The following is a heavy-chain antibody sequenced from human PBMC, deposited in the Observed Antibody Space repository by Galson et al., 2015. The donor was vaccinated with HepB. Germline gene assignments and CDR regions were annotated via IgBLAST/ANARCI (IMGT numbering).Heavy chain of an antibody. J-gene: IGHJ4*02. V-gene: IGHV5-51*01. CDR2: IYPGDSDA. CDR1: GYSFSNYW. CDR3: ARHVTWADSGAGTGFVF. Sequence: QSGAEVKKPGESLKISCQGSGYSFSNYWIGWVRQMPGKGLEYMAIIYPGDSDARYSPSFQGQVTISADKSISTAYLQWSSLKASDTAMYCCARHVTWADSGAGTGFVFWGQGTLVTGSS. D-gene: IGHD3-10*01.